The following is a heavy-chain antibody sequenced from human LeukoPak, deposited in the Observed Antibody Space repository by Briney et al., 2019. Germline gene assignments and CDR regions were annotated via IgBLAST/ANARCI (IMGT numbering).Heavy chain of an antibody. CDR2: ISSNSSYI. Sequence: GGSLRLSCAASGFTFSSYSMNWVRQAPGKGLEWVSSISSNSSYIYYADSVKGRFTISRDNAKNSLYLQMNSLRAEDTAVYYCARDGSGFGELLDWGQGTLVTVSS. V-gene: IGHV3-21*01. J-gene: IGHJ4*02. CDR1: GFTFSSYS. D-gene: IGHD3-10*01. CDR3: ARDGSGFGELLD.